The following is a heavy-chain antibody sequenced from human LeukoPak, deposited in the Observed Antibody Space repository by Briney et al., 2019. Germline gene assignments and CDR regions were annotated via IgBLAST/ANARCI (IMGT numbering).Heavy chain of an antibody. J-gene: IGHJ4*02. CDR2: IKGDGSKV. V-gene: IGHV3-7*01. D-gene: IGHD3-22*01. CDR1: GFIFSEYW. Sequence: GSLRLSCGASGFIFSEYWMTWVRQAPGRGPEWVANIKGDGSKVYYVDSVMGRFTISRDNDKGSLYLQMNNLRVEDTAVYHCARDGYYFDFWGQGALVTVSS. CDR3: ARDGYYFDF.